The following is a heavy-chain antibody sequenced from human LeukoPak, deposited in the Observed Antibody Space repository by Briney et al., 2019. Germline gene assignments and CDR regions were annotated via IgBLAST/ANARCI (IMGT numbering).Heavy chain of an antibody. J-gene: IGHJ4*02. CDR3: AKLSSSGSDY. CDR2: IGGSGVTT. D-gene: IGHD3-22*01. V-gene: IGHV3-23*01. CDR1: GFPFTNYG. Sequence: GSLGLSLAASGFPFTNYGMSWVRQAPGKGVEWVSSIGGSGVTTYYADSVKGWFTISRDNSKNTLSLQMNSLRGEDTALYYCAKLSSSGSDYWGQGTLVTISS.